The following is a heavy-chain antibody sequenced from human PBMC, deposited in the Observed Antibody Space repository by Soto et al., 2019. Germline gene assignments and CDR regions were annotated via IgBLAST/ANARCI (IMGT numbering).Heavy chain of an antibody. CDR3: AGVEQVTATTVVDAFEI. CDR1: GGFVSSGSYY. V-gene: IGHV4-34*01. D-gene: IGHD2-21*02. J-gene: IGHJ3*02. CDR2: LSHSGGT. Sequence: QVPLQQWGAGLLKPSETLSLTCAVYGGFVSSGSYYWSWIRHPPGTGLEWIGELSHSGGTHFNPTLQRRVPTSVDTFKNQVSMEMSSVPAEDTVLYFCAGVEQVTATTVVDAFEIWCPGTMVSVSS.